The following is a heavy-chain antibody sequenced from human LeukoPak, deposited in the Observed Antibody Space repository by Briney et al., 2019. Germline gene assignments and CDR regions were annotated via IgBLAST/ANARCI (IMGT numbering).Heavy chain of an antibody. CDR3: ASCYYDSSGYYYFDY. J-gene: IGHJ4*02. CDR1: GHTFSLHY. V-gene: IGHV1-2*02. Sequence: ASVKVSSKASGHTFSLHYMHWVRQAPGQGHEWMGWIKPSIGATNYAQKFRGRVTMTRDTSNRTSYMELSRLRSDDTALYYCASCYYDSSGYYYFDYWGQGTLVTVSS. CDR2: IKPSIGAT. D-gene: IGHD3-22*01.